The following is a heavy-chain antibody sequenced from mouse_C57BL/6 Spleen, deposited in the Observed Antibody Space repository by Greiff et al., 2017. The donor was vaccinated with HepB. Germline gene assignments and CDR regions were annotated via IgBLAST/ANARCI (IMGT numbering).Heavy chain of an antibody. CDR3: ATQLGRGDY. J-gene: IGHJ2*01. CDR1: GYTFTSYW. V-gene: IGHV1-69*01. Sequence: LQQPGAELVMPGASVKLSCKASGYTFTSYWMHWVKQRPGQGLEWIGEIDPSDSYTNYNQKFKGKSTLTVDKSSSTAYMQLSSLTSEDSAVYYCATQLGRGDYWGQGTTLTVSS. D-gene: IGHD4-1*02. CDR2: IDPSDSYT.